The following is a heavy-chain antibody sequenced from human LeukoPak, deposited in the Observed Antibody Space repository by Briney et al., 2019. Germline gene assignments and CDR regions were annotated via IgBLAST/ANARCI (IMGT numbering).Heavy chain of an antibody. D-gene: IGHD3-10*01. CDR2: IHYSGIS. V-gene: IGHV4-30-4*01. CDR3: AREAPANPGSYVDD. J-gene: IGHJ4*02. CDR1: GGSISSGDYF. Sequence: SQTLSLTRTVSGGSISSGDYFWSWFRQPPGKGLQWIGYIHYSGISNYNASLKSRVTMSVDTSKNQLSLKLSSVSAADTAVYYCAREAPANPGSYVDDWGQGTLVIVSS.